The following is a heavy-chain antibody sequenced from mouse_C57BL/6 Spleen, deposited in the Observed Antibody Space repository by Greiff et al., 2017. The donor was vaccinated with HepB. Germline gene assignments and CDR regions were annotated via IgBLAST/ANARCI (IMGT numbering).Heavy chain of an antibody. V-gene: IGHV5-17*01. CDR2: ISSGSSTI. CDR1: GFTFSDYG. CDR3: ARRAVVARGYYAMDY. J-gene: IGHJ4*01. D-gene: IGHD1-1*01. Sequence: EVQRVESGGGLVKPGGSLKLSCAASGFTFSDYGMHWVRQAPEKGLEWVAYISSGSSTIYYADTVKGRFTISRDNAKNTLFLQMTSLRSEDTAMYYCARRAVVARGYYAMDYWGQGTSVTVSS.